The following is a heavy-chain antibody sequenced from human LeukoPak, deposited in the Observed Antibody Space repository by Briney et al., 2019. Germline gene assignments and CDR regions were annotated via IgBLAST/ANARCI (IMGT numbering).Heavy chain of an antibody. CDR2: ISSSSGNI. CDR1: GFIFRTYT. CDR3: ARDYAVVVPAAINSYYYYYMDV. V-gene: IGHV3-21*01. Sequence: GGSLRLSCTASGFIFRTYTMNWVRQAPGKGLEWVSYISSSSGNIYYADSMKGRFTISRDNAKNSLYLQMNSLRAEDTAVYYCARDYAVVVPAAINSYYYYYMDVWGKGTTVTVSS. J-gene: IGHJ6*03. D-gene: IGHD2-2*01.